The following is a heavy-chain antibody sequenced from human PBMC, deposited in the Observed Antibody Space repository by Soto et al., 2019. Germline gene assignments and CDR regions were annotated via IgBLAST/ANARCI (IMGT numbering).Heavy chain of an antibody. Sequence: QVRLQQWGAGLLKPSETLSLTCTVYGGSFSTYYWSWIRQPPGKGLEWIGEINHSGNTNYNPSLMGRVTMSFDTSKNQFSLKLSSVTAADTAVYYCTGPYPYYFDSWGQGTLVTVSS. V-gene: IGHV4-34*01. CDR1: GGSFSTYY. CDR2: INHSGNT. J-gene: IGHJ4*02. CDR3: TGPYPYYFDS.